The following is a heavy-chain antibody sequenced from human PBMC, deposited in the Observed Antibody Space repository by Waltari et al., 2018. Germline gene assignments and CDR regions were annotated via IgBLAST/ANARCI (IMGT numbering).Heavy chain of an antibody. D-gene: IGHD4-4*01. CDR3: ASSLRVINYYYYMDV. J-gene: IGHJ6*03. Sequence: QVQLVQSGAEVKKPGSSGKEGGKESGGTFSSYAISWVRQAPGQGLEWMGGIITILGIANYAQKFQGRVTITADESTSTAYMELSSLRSEDTAVYYCASSLRVINYYYYMDVWGKGTTVTVSS. CDR1: GGTFSSYA. CDR2: IITILGIA. V-gene: IGHV1-69*04.